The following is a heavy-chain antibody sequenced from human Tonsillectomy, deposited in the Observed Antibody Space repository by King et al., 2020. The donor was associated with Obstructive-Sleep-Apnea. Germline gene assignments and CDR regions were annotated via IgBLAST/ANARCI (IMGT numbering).Heavy chain of an antibody. V-gene: IGHV5-10-1*03. Sequence: QLVQSGAEVKKPGESLRISCKGSGYSFTSYWISWVRQMPGKGLEWMGRIDPSDSYTNYSPSFQGHVTISADKSISTAYLQWSSLKASDTAMYYCARRTKAGTYYYYGMDVWGQGTTVTVSS. CDR2: IDPSDSYT. J-gene: IGHJ6*02. D-gene: IGHD6-13*01. CDR3: ARRTKAGTYYYYGMDV. CDR1: GYSFTSYW.